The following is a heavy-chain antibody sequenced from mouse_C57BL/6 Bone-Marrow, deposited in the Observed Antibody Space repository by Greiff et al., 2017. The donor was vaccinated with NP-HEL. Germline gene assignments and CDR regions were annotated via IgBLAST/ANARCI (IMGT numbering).Heavy chain of an antibody. V-gene: IGHV1-54*01. Sequence: VQLVESGAELVRPGTSVKVSCKASGYAFTNYLIEWVKQRPGQGLEWIGVINPGSGGTNYNEKFKGKATLTADKSSSTAYMQLSSLTSEDSAVYFCARGDWYAMDYWGQGTSVTVSS. CDR3: ARGDWYAMDY. J-gene: IGHJ4*01. CDR1: GYAFTNYL. D-gene: IGHD3-3*01. CDR2: INPGSGGT.